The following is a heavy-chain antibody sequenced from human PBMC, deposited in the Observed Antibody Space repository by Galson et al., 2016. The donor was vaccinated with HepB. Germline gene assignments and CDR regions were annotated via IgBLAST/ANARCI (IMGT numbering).Heavy chain of an antibody. Sequence: SVKVSCKASGGTFSGYGISWVRQAPGLGLEWMGGIIPIFRPAHYAQKFQGRVTITADESTKIAYMELSSLRSDDTAVYSCALGPSYLDSGSFVPFDYWGQGTLVTVSS. CDR1: GGTFSGYG. D-gene: IGHD3-10*01. V-gene: IGHV1-69*13. J-gene: IGHJ4*02. CDR3: ALGPSYLDSGSFVPFDY. CDR2: IIPIFRPA.